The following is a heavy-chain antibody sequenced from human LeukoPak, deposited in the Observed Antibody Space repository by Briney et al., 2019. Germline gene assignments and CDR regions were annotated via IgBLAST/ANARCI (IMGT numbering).Heavy chain of an antibody. CDR3: ARDADSSGWSTFDY. V-gene: IGHV4-61*01. J-gene: IGHJ4*02. Sequence: SETLSLTCTVSGGSFSSGSCYWSWIRQPPGKGLEWIGYIYYSGSTNYNPSLKSRVTISVDTSKNQFSLKLCSVTAADTAVYYCARDADSSGWSTFDYWGQGTLVTVSS. CDR2: IYYSGST. D-gene: IGHD6-19*01. CDR1: GGSFSSGSCY.